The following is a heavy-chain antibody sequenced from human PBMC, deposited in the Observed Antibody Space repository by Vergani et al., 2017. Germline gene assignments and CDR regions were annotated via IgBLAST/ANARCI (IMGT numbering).Heavy chain of an antibody. CDR1: GGSISSYY. CDR3: ATKNESYQLLAGDYAFDI. Sequence: QVQLQESGPGLVKPSETLSLPCTVSGGSISSYYWSWIRQPPGKGLEWIGYIYYSGSTNYNPSLKSRVTISVDTSKNQFSLKLSSVTAADTAVYYCATKNESYQLLAGDYAFDIWGQGTMVTVSS. D-gene: IGHD2-2*01. V-gene: IGHV4-59*01. J-gene: IGHJ3*02. CDR2: IYYSGST.